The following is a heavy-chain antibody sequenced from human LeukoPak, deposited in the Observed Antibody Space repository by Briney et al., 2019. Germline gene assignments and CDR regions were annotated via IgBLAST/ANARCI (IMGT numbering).Heavy chain of an antibody. CDR3: ARHEGGGTYPLDY. J-gene: IGHJ4*02. CDR1: GGSMRTYS. Sequence: KPSETLSLTCTVSGGSMRTYSWSWIRQPPGKGLEWIGYISYSGDTNYNPSLKSRLTISIDTSKNQFSLKLNSVTAADTALYYCARHEGGGTYPLDYWGQGTLVTVSS. V-gene: IGHV4-59*08. CDR2: ISYSGDT. D-gene: IGHD1-26*01.